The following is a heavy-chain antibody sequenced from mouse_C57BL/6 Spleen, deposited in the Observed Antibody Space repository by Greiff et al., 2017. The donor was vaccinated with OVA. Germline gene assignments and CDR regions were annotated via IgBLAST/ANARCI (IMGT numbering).Heavy chain of an antibody. D-gene: IGHD1-1*01. CDR2: INPNNGGT. CDR1: GGACTYYN. Sequence: VQLQQSGPELVKPGASVKMVGRAAGGACTYYNMHWVKQSHGKSLEWIGYINPNNGGTSYNQKFKGKATLTVNKSSSTAYMELRSLTSEDSAVYYCARDYYGSSYGYWGQGTTLTVSS. CDR3: ARDYYGSSYGY. V-gene: IGHV1-22*01. J-gene: IGHJ2*01.